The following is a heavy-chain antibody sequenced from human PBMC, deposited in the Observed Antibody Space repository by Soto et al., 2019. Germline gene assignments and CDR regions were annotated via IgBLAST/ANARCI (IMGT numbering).Heavy chain of an antibody. J-gene: IGHJ5*02. D-gene: IGHD2-2*01. CDR2: VYYSGST. Sequence: QVQLQESGPGLVKPSQTLSLTCTVSGGSISSGGYYWSWIRQHPGKGLEWIGYVYYSGSTYYNPSLKSRVTISVDTSKNQFSLKLSSVTAADTAVYYCARVRSTTDVGPRFDPWGQGTLVTVSS. CDR1: GGSISSGGYY. CDR3: ARVRSTTDVGPRFDP. V-gene: IGHV4-31*03.